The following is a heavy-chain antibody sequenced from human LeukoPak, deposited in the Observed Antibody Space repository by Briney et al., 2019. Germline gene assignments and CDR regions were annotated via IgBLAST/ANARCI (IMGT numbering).Heavy chain of an antibody. D-gene: IGHD3-3*01. Sequence: GGSLRLSCAASGFTFSSYAMSWVRQAPGKGLEWVAVISYDGSNKYYADSVKGRFTISRDNSKNTLYLQMNSLRAEDTAVYYCARESLEWLLSADYWGQGTLVTVSS. CDR2: ISYDGSNK. CDR1: GFTFSSYA. V-gene: IGHV3-30-3*01. CDR3: ARESLEWLLSADY. J-gene: IGHJ4*02.